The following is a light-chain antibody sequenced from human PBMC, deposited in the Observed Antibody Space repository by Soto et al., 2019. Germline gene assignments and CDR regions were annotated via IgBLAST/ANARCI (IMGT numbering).Light chain of an antibody. CDR3: QQYNNWPPLT. CDR1: QSVSSN. CDR2: GAS. Sequence: EIVMTQSPATLSVSPGERATLSCRARQSVSSNLAWYQQKPGQAPRLLIYGASTRATGIPARFSGSGSGTEFTLTISSLQSEDFAVYSCQQYNNWPPLTFGGGTKVEIK. J-gene: IGKJ4*01. V-gene: IGKV3-15*01.